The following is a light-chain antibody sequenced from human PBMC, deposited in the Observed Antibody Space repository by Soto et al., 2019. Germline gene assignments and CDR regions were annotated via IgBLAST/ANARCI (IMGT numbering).Light chain of an antibody. CDR1: SSDIGGFYY. Sequence: QSALTQPASVSGSPGQSITISCTGTSSDIGGFYYVSWYQHHPGKDPKLMIYQVNKRPSGVPDRFSGSKSGNTASLTVSGLQAEDEADYYCSSYAGSSNVFGTGTKVTVL. V-gene: IGLV2-8*01. CDR2: QVN. J-gene: IGLJ1*01. CDR3: SSYAGSSNV.